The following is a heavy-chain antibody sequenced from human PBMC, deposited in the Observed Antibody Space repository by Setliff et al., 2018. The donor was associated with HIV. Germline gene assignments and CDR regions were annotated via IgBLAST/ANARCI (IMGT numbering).Heavy chain of an antibody. D-gene: IGHD2-21*02. CDR3: VRWYYCVSGACYRADY. Sequence: PSETLSLTCSVYGTSFSDHYWSWVRQTPGKGLEWIGEMNQSGTTNYNPSLKSRVTMSIDTPERQFSLKLTSVTAADTAVYYCVRWYYCVSGACYRADYWGQGTMVTVSS. CDR1: GTSFSDHY. CDR2: MNQSGTT. J-gene: IGHJ4*02. V-gene: IGHV4-34*01.